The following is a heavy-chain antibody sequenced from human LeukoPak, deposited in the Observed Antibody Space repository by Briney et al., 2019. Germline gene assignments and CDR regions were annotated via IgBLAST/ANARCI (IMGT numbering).Heavy chain of an antibody. D-gene: IGHD2/OR15-2a*01. CDR2: INWNGGST. V-gene: IGHV3-20*04. Sequence: GGSLRLSCAASGFTFDDYGMSWVRQAPGKGLEWVSGINWNGGSTGYADSVKGRFTISRDNAKNSLYLQMNSLRAEDTAVYYCARVHRTTRCFDCWGQGTLVTVSS. J-gene: IGHJ4*02. CDR1: GFTFDDYG. CDR3: ARVHRTTRCFDC.